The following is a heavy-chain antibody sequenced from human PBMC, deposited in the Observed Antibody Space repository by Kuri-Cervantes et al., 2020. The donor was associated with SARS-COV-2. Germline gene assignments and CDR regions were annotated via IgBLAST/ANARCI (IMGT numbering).Heavy chain of an antibody. J-gene: IGHJ4*02. V-gene: IGHV3-30*02. CDR2: IRYDGSNT. Sequence: GESLKISCAASGFTFSSYGMHWVRQAPGKGLEWVAFIRYDGSNTYYADSVKGRFTISRDNSKNTLYLQMNSLRAEDTAVYYCAKSGSRILEWYDYWGQGTLVTVSS. D-gene: IGHD3-3*01. CDR1: GFTFSSYG. CDR3: AKSGSRILEWYDY.